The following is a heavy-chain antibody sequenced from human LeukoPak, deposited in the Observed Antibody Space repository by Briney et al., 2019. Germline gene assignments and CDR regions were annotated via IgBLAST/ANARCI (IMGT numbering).Heavy chain of an antibody. Sequence: GGALRLSCAASGFTFSSYWMSWVRPAPGKGLEWVANIKQDGSEKYYVDSVKGRFTISRDNAKNSLYLQMNSLRAEDTAVYYCVRNYDGFDYWGQGTLVTVSS. CDR3: VRNYDGFDY. J-gene: IGHJ4*02. CDR1: GFTFSSYW. V-gene: IGHV3-7*01. CDR2: IKQDGSEK. D-gene: IGHD3-22*01.